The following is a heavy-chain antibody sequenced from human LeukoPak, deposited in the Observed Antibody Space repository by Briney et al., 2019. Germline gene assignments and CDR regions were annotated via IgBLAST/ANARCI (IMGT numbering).Heavy chain of an antibody. D-gene: IGHD3/OR15-3a*01. Sequence: ASVKVSCKASGYTFTGYYIHWVRQAPGQGLEWMGGIIPIFGTANYAQKFQGRVTITADESTSTAYMELSSLRSEDTAVYYCARGTGYYSPSPFDYWGQGTLVTVSS. CDR2: IIPIFGTA. CDR1: GYTFTGYY. V-gene: IGHV1-69*13. CDR3: ARGTGYYSPSPFDY. J-gene: IGHJ4*02.